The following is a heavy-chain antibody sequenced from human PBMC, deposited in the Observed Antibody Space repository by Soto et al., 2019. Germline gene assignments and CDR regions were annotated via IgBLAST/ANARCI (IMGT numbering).Heavy chain of an antibody. CDR2: ISYDGSNK. V-gene: IGHV3-30-3*01. D-gene: IGHD1-26*01. CDR1: GFTFSSYA. Sequence: GSLRLSCAASGFTFSSYAMHWVRQAPGKGLEWVAVISYDGSNKYYADSVKGRFTISRDNSKNTLYLQMNSLRAEDTAVYYCAQWAGAFDYWGQGTLVTVSS. J-gene: IGHJ4*02. CDR3: AQWAGAFDY.